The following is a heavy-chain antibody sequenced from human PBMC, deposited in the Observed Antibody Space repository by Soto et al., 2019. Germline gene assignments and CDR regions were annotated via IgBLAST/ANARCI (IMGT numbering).Heavy chain of an antibody. Sequence: SETLSLTCAVYGGSFSGYYWSWIRQPPGKGLEWIGEINHSGSTNYNPSLKSRVTISVDTSKNQFSLKLSSVTAADTAVYYCARAVNAIHYYYGMDVWGQATTVTVSS. CDR2: INHSGST. D-gene: IGHD2-21*01. CDR1: GGSFSGYY. J-gene: IGHJ6*02. V-gene: IGHV4-34*01. CDR3: ARAVNAIHYYYGMDV.